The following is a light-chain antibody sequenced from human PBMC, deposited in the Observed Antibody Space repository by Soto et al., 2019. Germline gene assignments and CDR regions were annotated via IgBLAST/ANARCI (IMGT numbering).Light chain of an antibody. CDR2: DVY. CDR3: ISYTSTSTPYV. Sequence: QSVLPQPASVSGSPGQSITISCAGTSSDVGRYTYVSWYQQHPGKVPKLLIYDVYNRPSGVSDRFSGSKSDNTASLTISGLQAEDEADYYCISYTSTSTPYVFGGGTKVTVL. J-gene: IGLJ1*01. CDR1: SSDVGRYTY. V-gene: IGLV2-14*01.